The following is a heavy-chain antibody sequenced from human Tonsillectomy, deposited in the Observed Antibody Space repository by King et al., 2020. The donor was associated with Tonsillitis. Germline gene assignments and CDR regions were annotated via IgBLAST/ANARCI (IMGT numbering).Heavy chain of an antibody. J-gene: IGHJ2*01. Sequence: QLVQAWAEVKKPGASVKVSCKASGYTFTSYDINCGRQATGERLEWMGWMNPNSGNTGYAQKLQGRVTRTRNTSISTAYMERSSLRSEDTAVYYCARGPPYWYFDLWGRGTLVTVSS. V-gene: IGHV1-8*01. CDR1: GYTFTSYD. CDR2: MNPNSGNT. CDR3: ARGPPYWYFDL.